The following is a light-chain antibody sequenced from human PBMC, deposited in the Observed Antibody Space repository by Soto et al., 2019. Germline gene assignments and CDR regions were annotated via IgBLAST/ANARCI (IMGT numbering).Light chain of an antibody. V-gene: IGKV1-27*01. J-gene: IGKJ3*01. Sequence: DIQMTQSPSSLSASVRDSVTITCRASQDISNYLAWFQQRPGKPPKLLIYAASTLESGVPSRFSGGRSGTDFTLSISSLQPEDVATFYCQKYDSLPFTFGPGTKVDIK. CDR3: QKYDSLPFT. CDR1: QDISNY. CDR2: AAS.